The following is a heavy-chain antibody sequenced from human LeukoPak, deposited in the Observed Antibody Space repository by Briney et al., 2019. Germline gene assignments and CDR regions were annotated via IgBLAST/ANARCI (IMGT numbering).Heavy chain of an antibody. CDR3: AKAVWNGCLSYYFDY. CDR1: GFTFSNYA. D-gene: IGHD1-1*01. CDR2: ISESGGYT. J-gene: IGHJ4*02. Sequence: GGSLRLSCAASGFTFSNYAMSWFRQPPGKGLECVSVISESGGYTSYADSVKGRFTISRDTSNNTLYLEMNSLRADDTAVYYCAKAVWNGCLSYYFDYWGQGTLVTVSS. V-gene: IGHV3-23*01.